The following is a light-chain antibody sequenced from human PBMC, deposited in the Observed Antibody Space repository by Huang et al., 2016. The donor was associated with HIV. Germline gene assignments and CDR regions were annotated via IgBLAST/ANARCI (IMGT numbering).Light chain of an antibody. CDR2: DTS. CDR3: QQRSSGVT. J-gene: IGKJ4*01. V-gene: IGKV3-11*01. Sequence: IVLTQSPATLSWYPGERVTLSCRASQSVGNYIAWYQQHPGQSPKLLIYDTSTRATGTPVRFSGSGSGTDFTLTIRSLESEDFAVYYCQQRSSGVTFGGGTKV. CDR1: QSVGNY.